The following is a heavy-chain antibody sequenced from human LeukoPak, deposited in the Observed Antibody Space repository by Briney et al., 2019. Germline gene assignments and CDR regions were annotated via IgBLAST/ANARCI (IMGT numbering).Heavy chain of an antibody. D-gene: IGHD6-6*01. CDR3: ARGSSTATV. J-gene: IGHJ4*02. CDR1: GGSVSSDSYY. CDR2: IYYSGDT. Sequence: SETLSLTCTVSGGSVSSDSYYWSWIRQPPGKGLEWIGYIYYSGDTNYNPSLKSRVTISVDTFKNQFSLKLNSLTAADTAVYHCARGSSTATVWGQGTLVTVSS. V-gene: IGHV4-61*01.